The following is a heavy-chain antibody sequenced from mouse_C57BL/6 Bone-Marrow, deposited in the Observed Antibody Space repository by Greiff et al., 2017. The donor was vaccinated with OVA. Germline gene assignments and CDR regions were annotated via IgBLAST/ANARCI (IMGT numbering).Heavy chain of an antibody. V-gene: IGHV10-1*01. CDR1: GFSFNTYA. CDR2: IRSKSNNYAT. J-gene: IGHJ2*01. Sequence: EVHLVESGGGLVQPKGSLKLSCAASGFSFNTYAMNWVRQAPGKGLEWVARIRSKSNNYATYYADSVKDRFTISRDDSESMLYLQMNNLKTEDTAMYYCVRALYGHLFDYWGQGTTLTVSS. CDR3: VRALYGHLFDY. D-gene: IGHD1-1*02.